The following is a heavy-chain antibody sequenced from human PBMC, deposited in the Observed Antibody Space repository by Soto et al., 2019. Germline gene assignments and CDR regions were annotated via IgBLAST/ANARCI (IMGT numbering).Heavy chain of an antibody. Sequence: SESLSLSGADADSFVRSCYRICIRQPPGKGLEWIGYIYYSGSTNYNPSLKSRVTMSVDTSKNQFSLNLSSVTAADTAVYYCAIAIDVYYDSSSFDYWGQGTLVTAPQ. CDR1: DSFVRSCY. J-gene: IGHJ4*02. CDR2: IYYSGST. CDR3: AIAIDVYYDSSSFDY. D-gene: IGHD3-22*01. V-gene: IGHV4-59*02.